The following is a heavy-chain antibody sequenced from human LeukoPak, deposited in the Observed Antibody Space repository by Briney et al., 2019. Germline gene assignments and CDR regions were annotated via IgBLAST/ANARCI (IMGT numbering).Heavy chain of an antibody. D-gene: IGHD6-19*01. V-gene: IGHV1-24*01. CDR3: ATGGPSSQGAVAGHMGSNWFDP. CDR1: GYTLTELS. CDR2: FDPEDGET. J-gene: IGHJ5*02. Sequence: ASVKVSCKVSGYTLTELSMHWVRQAPGKGLEWMGGFDPEDGETIYAQKFQGRVTMTEDTSTDTAYMELSSLRSEDTAVYYCATGGPSSQGAVAGHMGSNWFDPWGQGTLVTVSS.